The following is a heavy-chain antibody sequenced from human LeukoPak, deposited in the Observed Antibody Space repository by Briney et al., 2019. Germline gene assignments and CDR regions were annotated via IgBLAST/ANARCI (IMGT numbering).Heavy chain of an antibody. CDR2: INHSGST. CDR1: GGSFSGYY. V-gene: IGHV4-34*01. J-gene: IGHJ4*02. D-gene: IGHD2-15*01. Sequence: PSETLSLTCAVYGGSFSGYYWSWIRQPPGQGLEWIGEINHSGSTNYNPSLKSRVTISVDTSKNQFSLKLSSVTAANTAVYYCARHGARYCSGGSCYAFFDYWGQGTLVTVSS. CDR3: ARHGARYCSGGSCYAFFDY.